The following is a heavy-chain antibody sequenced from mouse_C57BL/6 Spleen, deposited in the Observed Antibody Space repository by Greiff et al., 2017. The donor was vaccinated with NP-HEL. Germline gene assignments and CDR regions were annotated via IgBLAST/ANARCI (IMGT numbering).Heavy chain of an antibody. D-gene: IGHD2-3*01. V-gene: IGHV1-39*01. J-gene: IGHJ2*01. CDR1: GYSFTDYN. CDR2: INPNYGTT. CDR3: ASPYDGYPYYFDY. Sequence: EVQLQQSGPELVKPGASVKISCKASGYSFTDYNMNWVKQSNGKSLEWIGVINPNYGTTSYNQKFKGKATLTVDQSSSTAYMQINSLPSEDSAVYYCASPYDGYPYYFDYWGQGTTLTVSS.